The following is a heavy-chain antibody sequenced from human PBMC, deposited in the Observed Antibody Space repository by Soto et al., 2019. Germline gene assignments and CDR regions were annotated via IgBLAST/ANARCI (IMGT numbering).Heavy chain of an antibody. Sequence: ASVKVSCKASGYSFTNSAIHWLRQAPGQRLEWMGWINAGSGSAKYSQKFQGRVTITRDTSASTAYMELSSLRAEDTAVYYCATRAYCLSSSCREDYFAMDVWGQGTTVTVSS. J-gene: IGHJ6*02. CDR1: GYSFTNSA. D-gene: IGHD2-2*01. V-gene: IGHV1-3*01. CDR3: ATRAYCLSSSCREDYFAMDV. CDR2: INAGSGSA.